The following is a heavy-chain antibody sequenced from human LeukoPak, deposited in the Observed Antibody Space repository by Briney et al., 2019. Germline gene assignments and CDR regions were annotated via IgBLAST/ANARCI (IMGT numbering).Heavy chain of an antibody. Sequence: SVKVSCKASGDTFTTYAIIWVRQAPGQGLEWMGGIIPMFGTLNYAQRLQGRVTITADKSTKTAYMELSSLRSEDTAVYYCARAGIPGYCTNVTCSNWLDPWGQGTLVTVSS. CDR2: IIPMFGTL. V-gene: IGHV1-69*06. D-gene: IGHD2-8*01. J-gene: IGHJ5*02. CDR3: ARAGIPGYCTNVTCSNWLDP. CDR1: GDTFTTYA.